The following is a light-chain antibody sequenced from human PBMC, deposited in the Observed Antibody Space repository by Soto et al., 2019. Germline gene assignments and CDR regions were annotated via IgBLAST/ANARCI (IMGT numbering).Light chain of an antibody. CDR2: NNN. Sequence: QPVVTQPPSASGTPGQWVTISCSGSDSNIGTNKVYWYQQLPGTAPKLLIYNNNQRPSGVPDRFSGSKSGASASLAIVGLRSEDEADYHCAAWDDSLNGPVFGGGTKLTVL. V-gene: IGLV1-44*01. J-gene: IGLJ3*02. CDR1: DSNIGTNK. CDR3: AAWDDSLNGPV.